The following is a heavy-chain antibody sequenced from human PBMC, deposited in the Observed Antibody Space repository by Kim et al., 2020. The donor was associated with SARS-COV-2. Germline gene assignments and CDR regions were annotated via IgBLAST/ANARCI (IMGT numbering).Heavy chain of an antibody. D-gene: IGHD6-19*01. CDR3: ARDRYEWLVRWFDP. CDR2: IYHSGST. V-gene: IGHV4-4*02. Sequence: SETLSLTCAVSGGSISSSNWWSWVRQPPGKGLEWIGEIYHSGSTNYNPSLKSRVTISVDKSKNQFSLKLGSVTAADTAVYYCARDRYEWLVRWFDPWGQGTLVTVSS. CDR1: GGSISSSNW. J-gene: IGHJ5*02.